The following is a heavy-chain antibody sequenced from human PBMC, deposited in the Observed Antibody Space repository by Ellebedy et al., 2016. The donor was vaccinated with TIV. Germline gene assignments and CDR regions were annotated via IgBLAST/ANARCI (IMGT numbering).Heavy chain of an antibody. V-gene: IGHV3-33*01. CDR1: GFTFSSYG. CDR2: IWYDGNNK. D-gene: IGHD3-10*01. Sequence: GGSLRLXXAASGFTFSSYGMHWVRQAPGKGLEWVAAIWYDGNNKYYADSVKGRFTISRDNSKNTLYLQMNSLRAEDTAVYSCAREMGITIVRGIIITDAFDIWGQGTMVTVSS. J-gene: IGHJ3*02. CDR3: AREMGITIVRGIIITDAFDI.